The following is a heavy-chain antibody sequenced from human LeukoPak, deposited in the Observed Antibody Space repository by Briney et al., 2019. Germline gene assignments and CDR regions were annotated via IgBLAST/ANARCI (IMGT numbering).Heavy chain of an antibody. V-gene: IGHV3-15*01. CDR1: GFTFSNGW. CDR2: IKSKSERGTT. CDR3: TSNLYCSTSSCYTLDN. J-gene: IGHJ4*02. Sequence: NPGGSLRLSCAASGFTFSNGWMSWVCQAPGKGLEWVGRIKSKSERGTTDYAAPVKGRFTISRDGSTNTVYLHMNSLKTEDTAVYFCTSNLYCSTSSCYTLDNWGQGTLVAVSP. D-gene: IGHD2-2*02.